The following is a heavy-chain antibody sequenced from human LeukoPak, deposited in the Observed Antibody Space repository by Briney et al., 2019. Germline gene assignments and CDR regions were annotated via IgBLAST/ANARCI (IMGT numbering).Heavy chain of an antibody. CDR3: PRAARGNYAPGLDY. J-gene: IGHJ4*02. CDR1: GFTFSTYW. CDR2: IKRDGSEK. D-gene: IGHD1-7*01. V-gene: IGHV3-7*01. Sequence: GGSLRLSCAASGFTFSTYWMSWVRQAPGKGLEWVANIKRDGSEKYYVDSVTGRFTISRDNAKNSVYLHMNSLRAEDTAIYYCPRAARGNYAPGLDYWGQGTLVTVSS.